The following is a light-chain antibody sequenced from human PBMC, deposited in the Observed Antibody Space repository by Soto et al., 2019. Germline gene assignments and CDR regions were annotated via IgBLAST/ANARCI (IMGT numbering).Light chain of an antibody. CDR2: GAS. CDR3: QQRPNRAPSK. V-gene: IGKV3-11*01. Sequence: EIVWRQTPRQIAVSRGGRDTRACSASRSVSSRLAWHQHQPGQAPRLLIYGASSRATGIPVRFSCIGSRKDFTHTIRGLEPEGFAVYQCQQRPNRAPSKVGQGKRRAI. J-gene: IGKJ5*01. CDR1: RSVSSR.